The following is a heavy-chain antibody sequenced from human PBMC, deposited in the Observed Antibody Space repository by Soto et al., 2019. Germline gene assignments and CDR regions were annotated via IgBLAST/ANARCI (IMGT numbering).Heavy chain of an antibody. CDR3: ARHGSYCSSTSCYVNY. J-gene: IGHJ4*02. CDR2: IYYSGST. CDR1: GGSISSSSYY. V-gene: IGHV4-39*01. Sequence: QLQLQESGPGLVKPSETLSLTCTVSGGSISSSSYYWGWIRQPPGKGLEWIGSIYYSGSTYYNPSLKSRVTISVDTSKNQFSLKLSSLTAADTAVYYCARHGSYCSSTSCYVNYWGQGTLVTVSS. D-gene: IGHD2-2*01.